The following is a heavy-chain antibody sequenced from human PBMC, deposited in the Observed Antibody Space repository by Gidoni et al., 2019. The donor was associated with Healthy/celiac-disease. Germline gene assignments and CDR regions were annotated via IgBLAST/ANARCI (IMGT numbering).Heavy chain of an antibody. CDR1: GFTFSSYA. D-gene: IGHD6-13*01. CDR3: AREGSSSWETRDAFDI. Sequence: QVQLVESGGGVVQPGRSLRLSCAASGFTFSSYAMHWVRQAPGKGLEWVAVISYDGSNKYYADSVKGRFTISRDNSKNTLYLQMNSLRAEDTAVYYCAREGSSSWETRDAFDIWGQGTMVTVSS. CDR2: ISYDGSNK. J-gene: IGHJ3*02. V-gene: IGHV3-30-3*01.